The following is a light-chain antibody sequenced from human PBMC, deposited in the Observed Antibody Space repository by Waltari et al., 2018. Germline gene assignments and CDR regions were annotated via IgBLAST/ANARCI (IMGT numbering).Light chain of an antibody. CDR1: QSVGRS. Sequence: LSCRASQSVGRSLAWYQQKPGQAPRLLIYGTSSRATGIPDRFSGSGSGTDFSLAISRLEPEDFAVYYCQNYDRRPPTFGQGTKVETK. J-gene: IGKJ1*01. CDR2: GTS. CDR3: QNYDRRPPT. V-gene: IGKV3-20*01.